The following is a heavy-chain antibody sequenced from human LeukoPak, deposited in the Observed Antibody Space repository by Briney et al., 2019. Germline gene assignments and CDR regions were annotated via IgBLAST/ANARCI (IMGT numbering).Heavy chain of an antibody. CDR3: ARVDLPYYGSGSYDY. CDR2: INPSGGST. CDR1: GYTFTSYY. D-gene: IGHD3-10*01. V-gene: IGHV1-46*01. J-gene: IGHJ4*02. Sequence: ASVKVSCKASGYTFTSYYMHWVRQAPGQGLEWMGIINPSGGSTSYARKFQGRVTMTRDTSTSTVYMELSSLRSEDTAVYYCARVDLPYYGSGSYDYWGQGTLVTVSS.